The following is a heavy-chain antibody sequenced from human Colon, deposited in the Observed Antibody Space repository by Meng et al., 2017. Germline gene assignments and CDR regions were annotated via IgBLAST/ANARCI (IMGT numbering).Heavy chain of an antibody. CDR2: INRDGSST. CDR3: ARGRRDGYNLDY. V-gene: IGHV3-74*01. D-gene: IGHD5-24*01. Sequence: VQLVESEGGLVQPGGSLRLSRAASGFTFSSYWMHWVRQAPGKGLVWVSRINRDGSSTSYADSVKGGFSISRDDAKNTLYLQMNSLRAEDTAVYYCARGRRDGYNLDYWGQGTLVTVSS. J-gene: IGHJ4*02. CDR1: GFTFSSYW.